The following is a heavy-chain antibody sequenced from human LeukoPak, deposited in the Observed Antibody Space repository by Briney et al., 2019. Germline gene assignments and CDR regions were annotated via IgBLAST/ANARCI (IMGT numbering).Heavy chain of an antibody. CDR1: GYTFTSYG. D-gene: IGHD1-26*01. CDR3: VRHIKPAGPWDGMDV. Sequence: ASVNVSCKASGYTFTSYGISWVRQAPGQGLEWVAWISAYNSNKNSAEKLQGRVTMTIDTSTSTAYMELRSLKSDDTAVYYCVRHIKPAGPWDGMDVWGQGTTVIVSS. J-gene: IGHJ6*02. V-gene: IGHV1-18*04. CDR2: ISAYNSNK.